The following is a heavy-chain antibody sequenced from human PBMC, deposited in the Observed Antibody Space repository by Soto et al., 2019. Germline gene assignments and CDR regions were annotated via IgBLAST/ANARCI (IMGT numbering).Heavy chain of an antibody. J-gene: IGHJ4*02. CDR1: GFTVSSNY. V-gene: IGHV3-53*02. D-gene: IGHD6-6*01. Sequence: EVQLVETGGGLIQPGGSLRLSCAASGFTVSSNYMSWVRQAPGKGLEWVSVIYSGGSTYYADSVKGRFTISRDNSKNTLYLQMNSLRAEDTAVYYCATSEEKWSIAARSFDYWGQGTLVTVSS. CDR3: ATSEEKWSIAARSFDY. CDR2: IYSGGST.